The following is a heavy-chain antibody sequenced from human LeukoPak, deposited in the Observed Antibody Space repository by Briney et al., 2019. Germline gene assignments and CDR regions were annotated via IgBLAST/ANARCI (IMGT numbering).Heavy chain of an antibody. CDR2: IYYSGST. CDR3: ARGPSRGSSGYYDF. Sequence: SETLSLTSTVSGDSISGSYWNWIRQPPGKGLEWIGYIYYSGSTNYNPSLQSRVTISIDTSKIQFSLKLNSVTAADTAVYYCARGPSRGSSGYYDFWGPGTLVTVSS. V-gene: IGHV4-59*01. CDR1: GDSISGSY. D-gene: IGHD3-22*01. J-gene: IGHJ4*02.